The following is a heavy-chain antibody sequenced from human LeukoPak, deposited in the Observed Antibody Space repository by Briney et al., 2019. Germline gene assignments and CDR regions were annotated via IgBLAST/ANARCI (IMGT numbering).Heavy chain of an antibody. CDR1: GGSISSSSYY. Sequence: SETLSLTCTVSGGSISSSSYYWDWIRQPPGKGLEWIGSINYSGSTYYNPSLKSRVTVSVDTSKNQFSLKLSSVTAADTAMYYCARTTRGSLLWFGLHMDVWGKGTTVTVS. CDR2: INYSGST. V-gene: IGHV4-39*01. D-gene: IGHD3-10*01. CDR3: ARTTRGSLLWFGLHMDV. J-gene: IGHJ6*03.